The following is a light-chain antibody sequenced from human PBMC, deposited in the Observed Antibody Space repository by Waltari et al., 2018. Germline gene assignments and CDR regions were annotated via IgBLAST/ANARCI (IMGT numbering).Light chain of an antibody. CDR2: YAS. CDR1: QSSGNS. V-gene: IGKV6D-21*02. Sequence: TGRASQSSGNSLQWYQHKPGQSPKLLIKYASQSISGVPSRFSGSGSGTDFTLTINSLEAEDAAAYYCHQSNNLPYTFGQGTKLEIK. J-gene: IGKJ2*01. CDR3: HQSNNLPYT.